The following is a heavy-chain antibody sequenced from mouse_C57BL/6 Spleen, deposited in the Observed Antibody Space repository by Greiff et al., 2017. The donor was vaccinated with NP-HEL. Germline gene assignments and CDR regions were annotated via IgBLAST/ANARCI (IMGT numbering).Heavy chain of an antibody. J-gene: IGHJ1*03. Sequence: EVQLQQSGPELVKPGASVKISCKASGYTFTDYYMNWVKQSHGKSLEWIGDINPNNGGTSYNQKFKGKATLTVDKSSSTAYMELRSLTSEDSAVYYCAQSVVDWYFDVWGTGTTVTVSS. CDR2: INPNNGGT. V-gene: IGHV1-26*01. CDR3: AQSVVDWYFDV. CDR1: GYTFTDYY. D-gene: IGHD1-1*01.